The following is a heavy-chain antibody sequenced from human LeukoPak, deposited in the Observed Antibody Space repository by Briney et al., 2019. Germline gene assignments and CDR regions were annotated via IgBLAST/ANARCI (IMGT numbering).Heavy chain of an antibody. Sequence: GASVKVSCKASGGTFSSYAISWVRQAPGQGLEWMGGIIPIFGTANYAQKFQGRVTITADESTSTAYMELSSLRSEDTAVYYCARGYSGSYWGSSWFDPWGQGTLVTVSS. J-gene: IGHJ5*02. V-gene: IGHV1-69*13. D-gene: IGHD1-26*01. CDR3: ARGYSGSYWGSSWFDP. CDR1: GGTFSSYA. CDR2: IIPIFGTA.